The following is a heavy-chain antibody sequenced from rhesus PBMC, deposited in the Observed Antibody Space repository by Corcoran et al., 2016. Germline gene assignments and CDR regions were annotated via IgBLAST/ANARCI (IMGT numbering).Heavy chain of an antibody. J-gene: IGHJ5-2*02. V-gene: IGHV4S11*01. CDR3: ARDKSSGCLDV. CDR2: IFGSGSST. D-gene: IGHD6-31*01. Sequence: QVQLQESGPGLVKPLEILSLTCAVSGCASSSNYWSWIRQPPGKGLEWIGYIFGSGSSTTYNPSLKSRVTLSVDTSKNQFSLKLSSVTAADTAVYYCARDKSSGCLDVWGRGVLVTVSS. CDR1: GCASSSNY.